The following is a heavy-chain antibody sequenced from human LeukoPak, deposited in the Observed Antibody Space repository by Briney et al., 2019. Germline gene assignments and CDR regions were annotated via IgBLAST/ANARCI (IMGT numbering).Heavy chain of an antibody. Sequence: PSETLSLTCAVYGGSFSGYYWSWIRQPPGKGLEWIGEINHSGSTNYNPSLKSRVTISVDTSKNQFPLKLSSVTAADTAVYYCASGSYYAADYWGQGTLVTVSS. V-gene: IGHV4-34*01. J-gene: IGHJ4*02. CDR3: ASGSYYAADY. CDR2: INHSGST. CDR1: GGSFSGYY. D-gene: IGHD1-26*01.